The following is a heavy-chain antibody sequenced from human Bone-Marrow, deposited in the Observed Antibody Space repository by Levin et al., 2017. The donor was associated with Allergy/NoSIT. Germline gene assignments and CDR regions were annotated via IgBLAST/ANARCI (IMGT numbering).Heavy chain of an antibody. V-gene: IGHV3-33*01. CDR1: GFPFSSYG. J-gene: IGHJ4*02. CDR2: IWNDRNNK. CDR3: ARVDGWAATGIGGNYFDY. D-gene: IGHD6-13*01. Sequence: LSLTCAASGFPFSSYGMHWVRQAPGKGLEWLAVIWNDRNNKYYADSVKGRFTISRDNSKNTLYLQMTSLRVEDTAVYYCARVDGWAATGIGGNYFDYWGQGTLVTVSS.